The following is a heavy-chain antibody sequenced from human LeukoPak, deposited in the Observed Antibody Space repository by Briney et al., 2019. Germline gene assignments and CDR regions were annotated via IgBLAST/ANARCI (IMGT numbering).Heavy chain of an antibody. CDR3: ARETIGYCSSTSCYYYYYMDV. Sequence: GGSLRLSCEASGFSFSYYWMHWVRQAPGKGLVWVSLIKKDGSGIRYADSVKGRFTISRDNSKNTLYLQMNSLRAEDTAVYYCARETIGYCSSTSCYYYYYMDVWGKGTTVTVSS. V-gene: IGHV3-74*01. CDR2: IKKDGSGI. J-gene: IGHJ6*03. D-gene: IGHD2-2*01. CDR1: GFSFSYYW.